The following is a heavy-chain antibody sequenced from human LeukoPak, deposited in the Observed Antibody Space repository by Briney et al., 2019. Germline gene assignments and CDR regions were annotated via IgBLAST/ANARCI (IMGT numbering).Heavy chain of an antibody. D-gene: IGHD1-26*01. Sequence: SQTLSLTCTVSGGSISSGSYYWSWIRQPAGKGLEWIGRIYTSGSTNYNPSLKSRVTISVDTSKNQFSLKLSSVTAADTAVYYCARDKWELLPWFDPWGQGNLVTVSS. J-gene: IGHJ5*02. CDR1: GGSISSGSYY. V-gene: IGHV4-61*02. CDR3: ARDKWELLPWFDP. CDR2: IYTSGST.